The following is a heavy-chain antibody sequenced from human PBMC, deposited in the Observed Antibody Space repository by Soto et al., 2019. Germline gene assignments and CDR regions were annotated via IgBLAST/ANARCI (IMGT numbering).Heavy chain of an antibody. CDR2: IIPIFGTA. Sequence: QVQLVQSGAEVKKPGSSVKVSCKASGGTFSSYAISWVRQAPGQGLEWMGGIIPIFGTANYAQKFQGRVTITADESTSTAYMELSRLRSEDTAGYYCARVLDTAIVNHYGMDVWGQGTTVTVSS. CDR1: GGTFSSYA. V-gene: IGHV1-69*01. J-gene: IGHJ6*02. CDR3: ARVLDTAIVNHYGMDV. D-gene: IGHD5-18*01.